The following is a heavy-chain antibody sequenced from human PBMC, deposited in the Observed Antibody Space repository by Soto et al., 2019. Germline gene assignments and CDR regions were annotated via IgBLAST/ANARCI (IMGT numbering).Heavy chain of an antibody. D-gene: IGHD4-17*01. Sequence: SVKVSCKASGGTFSSYAISWVRQAPGQGLEWMGGIIPIFGTANYAQKFQGRVTITADESTSTAYMELSSLRSEDTAVYYCARDAYYGGNYHDAFAFWGQGTMVTVSS. J-gene: IGHJ3*01. CDR2: IIPIFGTA. V-gene: IGHV1-69*13. CDR3: ARDAYYGGNYHDAFAF. CDR1: GGTFSSYA.